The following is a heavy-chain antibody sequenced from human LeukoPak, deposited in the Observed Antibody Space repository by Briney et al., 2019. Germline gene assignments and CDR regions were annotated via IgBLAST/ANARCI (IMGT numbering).Heavy chain of an antibody. D-gene: IGHD6-13*01. CDR1: GFTFSSYA. Sequence: GGSLRLSCAASGFTFSSYAMHWVRQAPGKGLEYVSAISSNGGSTYYANPVKGRFTISRDNSKNTLYLQMGSLRAEDMAVYYCARGPGDSSSWYNVFWDYWGQGTLVTVSP. J-gene: IGHJ4*02. CDR2: ISSNGGST. V-gene: IGHV3-64*01. CDR3: ARGPGDSSSWYNVFWDY.